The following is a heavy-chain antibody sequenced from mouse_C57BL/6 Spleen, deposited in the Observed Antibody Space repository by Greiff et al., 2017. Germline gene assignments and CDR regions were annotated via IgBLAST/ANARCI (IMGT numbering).Heavy chain of an antibody. CDR1: GYAFSSSW. CDR2: IYPGDGDT. CDR3: ARTPLTTVVDCDD. V-gene: IGHV1-82*01. Sequence: QVQLQQSGPELVKPGASVKISCKASGYAFSSSWMNWVKQRPGKGLEWIGRIYPGDGDTNYNGKFKGKATLTADKSSSTAYMQLSSLTSEDSAVYCCARTPLTTVVDCDDWGQGNTRTVSS. D-gene: IGHD1-1*01. J-gene: IGHJ2*01.